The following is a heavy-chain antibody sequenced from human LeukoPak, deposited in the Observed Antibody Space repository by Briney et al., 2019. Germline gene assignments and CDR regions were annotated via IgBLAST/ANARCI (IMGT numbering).Heavy chain of an antibody. CDR2: FDPKDGET. D-gene: IGHD3-9*01. J-gene: IGHJ6*02. V-gene: IGHV1-24*01. Sequence: ASVKVSCKVSGYTLTELSMHWVRQAPGKGLEWMGGFDPKDGETIYAQKFQGRVTMTEDTSTDAAYMELSSLRSEDTAVYYCATPRLTGYPYYYYGMDVWGQGTTVTVSS. CDR3: ATPRLTGYPYYYYGMDV. CDR1: GYTLTELS.